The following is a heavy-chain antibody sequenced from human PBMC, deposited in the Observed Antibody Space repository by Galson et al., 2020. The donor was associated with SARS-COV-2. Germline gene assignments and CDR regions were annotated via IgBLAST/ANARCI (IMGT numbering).Heavy chain of an antibody. CDR3: ARVRSSYYYGMDV. D-gene: IGHD3-3*01. CDR1: GFTFSSYA. V-gene: IGHV3-30-3*01. Sequence: GGSLRLSCAASGFTFSSYAMHWVRQAPGKGLEWVAVISYDGSNKYYADSVKGRFTISRDNSKNTLYLQMNSLRAEDTAVYYCARVRSSYYYGMDVWGQGPTVTVSS. CDR2: ISYDGSNK. J-gene: IGHJ6*02.